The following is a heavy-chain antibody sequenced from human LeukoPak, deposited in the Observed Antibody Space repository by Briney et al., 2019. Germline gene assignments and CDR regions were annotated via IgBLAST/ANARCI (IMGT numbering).Heavy chain of an antibody. D-gene: IGHD5-12*01. V-gene: IGHV3-21*01. J-gene: IGHJ4*02. CDR3: ARDRGYSGYDLFGY. Sequence: GGSLRLSCAASGFTFSSYSMNWVRQAPGKGLEWVSSISSSSSYIYYADSVKGRFTISRDNAKNSLYLQMNSLRAEGTAVYYCARDRGYSGYDLFGYWGQGTLVTVSS. CDR2: ISSSSSYI. CDR1: GFTFSSYS.